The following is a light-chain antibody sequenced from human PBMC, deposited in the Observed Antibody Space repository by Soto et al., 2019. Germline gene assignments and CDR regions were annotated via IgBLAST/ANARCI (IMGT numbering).Light chain of an antibody. Sequence: DIHMTQSPSSLFASVGDIFTITCQATQDINIYLNWYQKKKGKAPNLLIYDASNLEIGVPSRVSGSGYGTHFTFTISSMQTEDIGTYACQQYDILPITFGRGTRLEIK. CDR1: QDINIY. V-gene: IGKV1-33*01. CDR2: DAS. J-gene: IGKJ5*01. CDR3: QQYDILPIT.